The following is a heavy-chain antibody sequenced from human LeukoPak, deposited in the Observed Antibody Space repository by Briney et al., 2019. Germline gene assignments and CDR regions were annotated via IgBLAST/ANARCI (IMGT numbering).Heavy chain of an antibody. D-gene: IGHD5-12*01. CDR2: IKSDGSST. J-gene: IGHJ3*02. V-gene: IGHV3-74*01. CDR1: GFTSSSHG. CDR3: ARAGLPYAFDI. Sequence: GGSLRLSCAGSGFTSSSHGVHWVRQAPGKGLVWVSHIKSDGSSTNYADSVKGRFTIYRDNAKNTLYLQMNSLRAEDTGVYYCARAGLPYAFDIWGQGTMVTVSS.